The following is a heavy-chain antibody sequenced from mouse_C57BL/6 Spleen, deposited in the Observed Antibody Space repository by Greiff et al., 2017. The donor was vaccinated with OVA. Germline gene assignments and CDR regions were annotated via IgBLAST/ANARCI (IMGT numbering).Heavy chain of an antibody. CDR1: GFTFSSYG. V-gene: IGHV5-6*01. Sequence: EVKLVESGGDLVKPGGSLKLSCAASGFTFSSYGMSWVRQTPDKRLEWVATISSGGSYTYYPDSVKGRFTISRDNAKNTLYLQMSSLKSEDTAMYYCARHRGNYLYYFDYWGQGTTLTVSS. D-gene: IGHD2-1*01. J-gene: IGHJ2*01. CDR2: ISSGGSYT. CDR3: ARHRGNYLYYFDY.